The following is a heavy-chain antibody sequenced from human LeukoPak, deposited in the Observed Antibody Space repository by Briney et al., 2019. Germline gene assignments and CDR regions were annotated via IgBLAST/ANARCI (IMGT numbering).Heavy chain of an antibody. J-gene: IGHJ4*02. D-gene: IGHD3-22*01. CDR1: GGSFTSSTYY. Sequence: RSSETLSLTCTVSGGSFTSSTYYWGWIRQPPGKGLEWIGSMYYSGSTYYNQSLKSRLIISVDTSTNQLSLKLTSVTAADTAMYYCARQYYDSSGYYPWYFDYWGQGTLVTVPS. CDR2: MYYSGST. V-gene: IGHV4-39*01. CDR3: ARQYYDSSGYYPWYFDY.